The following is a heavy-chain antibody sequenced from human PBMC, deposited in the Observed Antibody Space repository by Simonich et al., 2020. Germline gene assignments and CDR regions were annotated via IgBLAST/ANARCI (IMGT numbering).Heavy chain of an antibody. V-gene: IGHV1-2*02. CDR1: GYTFTGYC. J-gene: IGHJ3*02. CDR2: INPNSGGT. CDR3: ARVRFEAFDI. Sequence: QVQLVQSGAEVKKPGASVKVSCKASGYTFTGYCMHWLRQAPGQGFEWMGWINPNSGGTNYAQKFQGRATITRDTSISTAYMERSRLRSDDTAVYYCARVRFEAFDIWGQGTMVTVSS.